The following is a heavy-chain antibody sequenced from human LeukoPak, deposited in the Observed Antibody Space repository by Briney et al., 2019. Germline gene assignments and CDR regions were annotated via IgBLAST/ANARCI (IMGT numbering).Heavy chain of an antibody. D-gene: IGHD6-19*01. V-gene: IGHV3-30*18. CDR3: AKATGIAVNFYYGMDV. J-gene: IGHJ6*04. CDR1: GFTFSSYG. CDR2: ISYDGSNK. Sequence: PGRSLRLSCAASGFTFSSYGMHWVRQAPGKGLEWVAVISYDGSNKYYADSVKGRFTISRDNSKNTLYLQMNSLRAEDTAVYYCAKATGIAVNFYYGMDVWGKETTVTVSS.